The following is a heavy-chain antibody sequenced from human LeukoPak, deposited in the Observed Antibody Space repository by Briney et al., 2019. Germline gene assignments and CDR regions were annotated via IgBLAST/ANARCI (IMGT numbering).Heavy chain of an antibody. CDR1: GFTFSSYS. J-gene: IGHJ4*02. CDR2: ISSSSSYI. Sequence: SPGGSLRLSCAASGFTFSSYSMNWVRQAPGKGLEWVSSISSSSSYIYYADSVKGRFTISRDNAKNSLYLQMNSLRAEDTAVYYCARASRRSGLLLRGHYFDYWGQGTLVTVSS. V-gene: IGHV3-21*01. D-gene: IGHD3-22*01. CDR3: ARASRRSGLLLRGHYFDY.